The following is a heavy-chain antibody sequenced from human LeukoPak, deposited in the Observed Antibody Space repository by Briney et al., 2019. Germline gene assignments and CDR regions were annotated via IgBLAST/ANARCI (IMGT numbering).Heavy chain of an antibody. D-gene: IGHD1-7*01. Sequence: PSEALSLTCTVSGGSISSSIYYWGWIRQPPGKGLEWIGSIYYSGSTYYNPSLKSRVTISVDTSKNQFSLKLSSVTAADTAVYYCARRRTGTTEFIDYWGQGTLVTVSS. J-gene: IGHJ4*02. V-gene: IGHV4-39*01. CDR2: IYYSGST. CDR1: GGSISSSIYY. CDR3: ARRRTGTTEFIDY.